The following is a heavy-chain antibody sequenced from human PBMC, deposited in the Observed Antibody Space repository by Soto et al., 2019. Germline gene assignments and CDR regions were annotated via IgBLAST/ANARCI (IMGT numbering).Heavy chain of an antibody. J-gene: IGHJ4*02. Sequence: SETLSLTWSVSGGYISDFYWSWIRQPPGKGLEWIGYIYYSGSTNYNPSLKSRVTISVDTSKNQFSLNLRSMSPADPAVYYWARVWGVAARTLDYWGPGTLVTVSS. CDR2: IYYSGST. V-gene: IGHV4-59*01. CDR3: ARVWGVAARTLDY. D-gene: IGHD6-6*01. CDR1: GGYISDFY.